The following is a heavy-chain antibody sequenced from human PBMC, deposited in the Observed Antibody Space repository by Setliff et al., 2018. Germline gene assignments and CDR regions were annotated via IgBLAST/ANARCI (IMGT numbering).Heavy chain of an antibody. D-gene: IGHD4-17*01. CDR2: IIPILGIA. J-gene: IGHJ4*02. Sequence: SVKVSCKASGGTFSSYAISWVRQAPGQGLKWMGGIIPILGIANYTQKFQGRVTVTADKSTSTAYMELSSLRSEDTAVYYCARGKDYGDYGRWGQGTLVTVS. CDR1: GGTFSSYA. CDR3: ARGKDYGDYGR. V-gene: IGHV1-69*10.